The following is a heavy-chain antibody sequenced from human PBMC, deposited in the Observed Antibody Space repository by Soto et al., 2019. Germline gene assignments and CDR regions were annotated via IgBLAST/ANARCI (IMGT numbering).Heavy chain of an antibody. D-gene: IGHD2-2*01. CDR1: GGSFSGYY. CDR3: ARGGIVVVPAAMRSWNY. V-gene: IGHV4-34*01. CDR2: INHSGST. J-gene: IGHJ4*02. Sequence: QVQLQQWGAGLLKPSETLSLTCAVYGGSFSGYYWCWIRQPPGKGLEWIGEINHSGSTNYNPSLKSRVPISVDTSKNQFSLKLSSVTAADTAVYYCARGGIVVVPAAMRSWNYWGQGTLVTVSS.